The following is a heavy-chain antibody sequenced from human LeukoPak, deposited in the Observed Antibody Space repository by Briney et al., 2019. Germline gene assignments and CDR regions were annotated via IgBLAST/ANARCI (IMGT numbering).Heavy chain of an antibody. CDR1: GFTFSSYW. CDR2: INQDGTEK. Sequence: GGSLRLSCAASGFTFSSYWMSWVRQAPGEGLEWVAKINQDGTEKAYVDSVRGRFTISRDNSKNTVYLQMNSLRSEDTAVYYCAKDPYRVIVATGNYLDPWGQGTLVTVSS. D-gene: IGHD2-21*01. J-gene: IGHJ5*02. CDR3: AKDPYRVIVATGNYLDP. V-gene: IGHV3-7*01.